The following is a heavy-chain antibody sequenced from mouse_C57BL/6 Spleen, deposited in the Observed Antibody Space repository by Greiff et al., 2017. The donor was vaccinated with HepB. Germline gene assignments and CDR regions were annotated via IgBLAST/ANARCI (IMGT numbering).Heavy chain of an antibody. J-gene: IGHJ3*01. CDR1: GFTFSSYG. Sequence: EVKVVESGGDLVKPGGSLKLSCAASGFTFSSYGMSWVRQTPDKRLEWVATISSGGSYTYYPDSVKGRFTISRDNAKNTLYLQISRLKSEDTAMYYCARHEYDGYWLAYWGQGTLVTVSA. D-gene: IGHD2-3*01. CDR3: ARHEYDGYWLAY. V-gene: IGHV5-6*01. CDR2: ISSGGSYT.